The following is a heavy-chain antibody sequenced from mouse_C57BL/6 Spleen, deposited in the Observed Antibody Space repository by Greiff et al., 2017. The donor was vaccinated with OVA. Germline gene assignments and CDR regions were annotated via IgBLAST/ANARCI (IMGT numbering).Heavy chain of an antibody. CDR3: ARGDYGEAY. CDR1: GYTFTSYW. CDR2: IHPSDSYT. D-gene: IGHD2-4*01. Sequence: QVQLQQPGAELVRPGTSVKLSCKASGYTFTSYWMHWVKQRPGQGLEWIGVIHPSDSYTNYNQKFKGKATLTVDTYSSTAYMQLSSLTSEDSAVYDCARGDYGEAYWGQGTLVTVSA. J-gene: IGHJ3*01. V-gene: IGHV1-59*01.